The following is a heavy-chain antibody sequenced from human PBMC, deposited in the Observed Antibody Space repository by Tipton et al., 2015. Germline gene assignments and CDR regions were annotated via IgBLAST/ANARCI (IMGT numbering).Heavy chain of an antibody. CDR1: GYSFTSYW. CDR3: ARLRMDTAMIGPPDFFDY. D-gene: IGHD5-18*01. Sequence: QSGAEVKKPGESLKISCKGSGYSFTSYWIGWVRQMTGKGLEWMGVIYPGESDTRYSPSFQGQVTISADRSISTAYLQWSSLKASGTAMYYCARLRMDTAMIGPPDFFDYWGQGTLVTVSS. CDR2: IYPGESDT. J-gene: IGHJ4*02. V-gene: IGHV5-51*01.